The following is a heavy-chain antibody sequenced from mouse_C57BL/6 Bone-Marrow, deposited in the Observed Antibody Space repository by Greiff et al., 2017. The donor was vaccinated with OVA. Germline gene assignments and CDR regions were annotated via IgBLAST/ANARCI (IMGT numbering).Heavy chain of an antibody. J-gene: IGHJ2*01. V-gene: IGHV5-17*01. D-gene: IGHD2-4*01. Sequence: EVLLVESGGGLVKPGGSLKLSCAASGFTFSDYGMHWVRQAPEKGLEWVAYISSGSSTIYYADTVKGRSTISRDKAKNTLFMQMTSLRSEDTAVYYCARKYDDLYYFDYWGQGTTLTVSS. CDR3: ARKYDDLYYFDY. CDR2: ISSGSSTI. CDR1: GFTFSDYG.